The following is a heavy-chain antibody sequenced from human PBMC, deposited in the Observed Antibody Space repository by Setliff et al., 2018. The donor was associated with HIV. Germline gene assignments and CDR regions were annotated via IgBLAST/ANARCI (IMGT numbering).Heavy chain of an antibody. J-gene: IGHJ4*01. CDR3: ARLGPGYCSSTRCYVDY. D-gene: IGHD2-2*01. CDR2: IYPGDSDN. V-gene: IGHV5-51*01. Sequence: GESLKISCKGSGYSFTTYWIAWVRQMPGKGLEWIGVIYPGDSDNRYSPSFQGQVTISADKSISTAYLPWSSLKASDTAMYFWARLGPGYCSSTRCYVDYWGHGTLVTVST. CDR1: GYSFTTYW.